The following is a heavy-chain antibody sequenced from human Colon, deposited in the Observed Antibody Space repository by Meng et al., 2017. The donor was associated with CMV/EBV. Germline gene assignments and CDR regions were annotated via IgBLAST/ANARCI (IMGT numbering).Heavy chain of an antibody. Sequence: GGSLRLSCTASGFIFSSYAMHWVRQTPGKGLHWAAAISYDGSKEYYADSLKGRFAISRDNSKNTLYLQVNSLAIDDTAVYFCVRGGGTSLRFLEWAYWGQGTRVTVSS. CDR2: ISYDGSKE. CDR3: VRGGGTSLRFLEWAY. CDR1: GFIFSSYA. J-gene: IGHJ4*02. V-gene: IGHV3-30*09. D-gene: IGHD3-3*01.